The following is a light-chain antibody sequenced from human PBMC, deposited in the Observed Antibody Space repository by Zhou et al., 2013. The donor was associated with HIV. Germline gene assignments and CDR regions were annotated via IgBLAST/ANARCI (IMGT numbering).Light chain of an antibody. Sequence: DIQMTQSPSSLSASVGDRVTISCRASQSIDSYVNWYQQRPGKAPKLLIYSASSLQSGVPSRFSGSGSGTDFTLTISSLQPDDFATYYCQQCYSYSVTFGQGTRLEIK. J-gene: IGKJ5*01. CDR3: QQCYSYSVT. CDR1: QSIDSY. V-gene: IGKV1-39*01. CDR2: SAS.